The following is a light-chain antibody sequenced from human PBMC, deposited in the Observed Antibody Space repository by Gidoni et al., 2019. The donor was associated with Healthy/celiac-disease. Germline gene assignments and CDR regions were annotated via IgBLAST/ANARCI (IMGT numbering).Light chain of an antibody. J-gene: IGKJ4*01. CDR2: LGS. V-gene: IGKV2-28*01. Sequence: DSVMTPSPLSLPVTPGEPASISCRSSQSLLHSNGYNYLDWYLQKPGQSPQLLIYLGSNRASGVPDRFSGSGSGTDFTLKISRVEAEDVGVYYCMQALQTPRTFGGGTKVEIK. CDR1: QSLLHSNGYNY. CDR3: MQALQTPRT.